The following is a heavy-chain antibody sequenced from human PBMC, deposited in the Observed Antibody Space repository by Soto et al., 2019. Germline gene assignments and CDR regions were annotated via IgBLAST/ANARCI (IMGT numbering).Heavy chain of an antibody. Sequence: SVKVSCKASGGTFSSYAISWVRQAPGQGLEWMGGIIPIFGTANYAQKFQGRVTITADKSTSTAYMELSSLRSEDTAVYYCASSAQGQGMLAEKAYYYYYYGMDVWGQGTTVTVSS. CDR3: ASSAQGQGMLAEKAYYYYYYGMDV. CDR2: IIPIFGTA. V-gene: IGHV1-69*06. J-gene: IGHJ6*02. D-gene: IGHD2-8*01. CDR1: GGTFSSYA.